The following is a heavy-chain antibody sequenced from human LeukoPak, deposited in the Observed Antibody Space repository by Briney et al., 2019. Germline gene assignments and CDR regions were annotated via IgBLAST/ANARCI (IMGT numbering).Heavy chain of an antibody. CDR1: GFIFEEYG. CDR2: INWNGGRT. V-gene: IGHV3-20*04. Sequence: GGSLRLSCTASGFIFEEYGMSWVRQAPGKGLEWVCCINWNGGRTGYGDSVKGRFTISRDNAKNLLYLQMDSLRAEDTAFYYCAFDYGGNFGPRGGAFDTWGQGTMVTVSS. CDR3: AFDYGGNFGPRGGAFDT. J-gene: IGHJ3*02. D-gene: IGHD4-23*01.